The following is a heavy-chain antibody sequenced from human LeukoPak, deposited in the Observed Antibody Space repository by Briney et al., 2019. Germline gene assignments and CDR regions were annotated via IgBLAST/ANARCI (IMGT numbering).Heavy chain of an antibody. Sequence: GGSLRLSCAASGFTFSRSWMHWVRQAPGKGPVWVSRINDDGSTTSYADSVKGRFTISRDNAKNSLYLQMNSLRAEDTALYYCAKASLTYYYATSGYWRATSTQFDYWGQGTLVTVSS. CDR1: GFTFSRSW. CDR2: INDDGSTT. V-gene: IGHV3-74*01. CDR3: AKASLTYYYATSGYWRATSTQFDY. J-gene: IGHJ4*02. D-gene: IGHD3-22*01.